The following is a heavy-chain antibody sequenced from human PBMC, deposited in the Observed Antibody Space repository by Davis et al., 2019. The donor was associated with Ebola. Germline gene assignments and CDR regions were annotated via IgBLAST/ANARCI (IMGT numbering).Heavy chain of an antibody. J-gene: IGHJ4*02. D-gene: IGHD4-17*01. CDR3: ASSTTVTTPVRY. CDR1: GFTFSDHY. Sequence: GGSLRLSCAASGFTFSDHYMDWVRQAPGKGLEWVGRTRNKANSYTTEYAASVKGRFTISRDDSKNSLYLQMNSLRAEDTAVYYCASSTTVTTPVRYWGQGTLVTVSS. V-gene: IGHV3-72*01. CDR2: TRNKANSYTT.